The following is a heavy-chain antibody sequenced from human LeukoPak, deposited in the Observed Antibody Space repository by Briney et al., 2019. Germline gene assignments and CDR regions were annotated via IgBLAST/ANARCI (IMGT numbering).Heavy chain of an antibody. CDR2: IRQDGSEK. Sequence: PGGSLRLSCAASGFTFSSYWMSWVRQAPGKGLEWVANIRQDGSEKYYVDSVKGRFTISRDNAKNSLYLQMNSLRAEDTAVYYCARDHGIAARGYYYYYMDVWGKGTTVTVSS. J-gene: IGHJ6*03. D-gene: IGHD6-6*01. V-gene: IGHV3-7*01. CDR1: GFTFSSYW. CDR3: ARDHGIAARGYYYYYMDV.